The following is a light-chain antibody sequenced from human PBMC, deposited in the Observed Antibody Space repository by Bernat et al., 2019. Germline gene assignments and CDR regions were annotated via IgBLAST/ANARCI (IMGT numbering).Light chain of an antibody. CDR2: HDH. Sequence: SYDLTQPPSVSVSPGQTASITCSGDKLGDKYACWFQVKPGQSPLLVIYHDHKRPSGIPERFSGSNSGNTATLTISGTQAMDEADYYCQTWDNSTGVFGTGTKVSVL. CDR3: QTWDNSTGV. V-gene: IGLV3-1*01. CDR1: KLGDKY. J-gene: IGLJ1*01.